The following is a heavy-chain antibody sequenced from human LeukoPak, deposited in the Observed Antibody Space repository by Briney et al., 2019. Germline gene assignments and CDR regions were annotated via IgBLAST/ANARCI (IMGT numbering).Heavy chain of an antibody. V-gene: IGHV3-21*01. J-gene: IGHJ6*03. Sequence: GGSLRLSCAASGFTFSSYSMNWVRQAPGKGLEWVSSISSSSSYIYYADSMKGRFTISRDNAKNSLYLQMNSLRAEDTAVYYCAREALTYYYYYMDVWGKGTTVTVSS. CDR1: GFTFSSYS. CDR3: AREALTYYYYYMDV. CDR2: ISSSSSYI.